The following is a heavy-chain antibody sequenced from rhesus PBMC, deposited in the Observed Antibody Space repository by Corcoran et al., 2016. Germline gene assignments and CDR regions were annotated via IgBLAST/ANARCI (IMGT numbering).Heavy chain of an antibody. Sequence: QVQLQESGPGLVKPSETLPLTCAVSGASISNNYWSWIRQPPGKGLEWIGFRYGGMGTASSNPSLERRLTISSTTSKNQFSLKLSSVTAADTAVYYGARGWTLFDYWGQGVMVTVSS. CDR1: GASISNNY. CDR3: ARGWTLFDY. CDR2: RYGGMGTA. J-gene: IGHJ4*01. V-gene: IGHV4-147*01. D-gene: IGHD1-1*01.